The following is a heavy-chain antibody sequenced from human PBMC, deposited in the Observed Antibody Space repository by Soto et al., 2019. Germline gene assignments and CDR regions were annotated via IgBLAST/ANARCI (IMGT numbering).Heavy chain of an antibody. D-gene: IGHD2-2*01. CDR2: INAGNGNT. J-gene: IGHJ6*03. CDR3: ARDGSGGVVPAAKAYYYYYYMDV. CDR1: GYTFTSYA. Sequence: ASVKVSCKASGYTFTSYAMHWVRQAPGQRLEWMGWINAGNGNTKYSQKFQGRVTITRDTSASTAYMELSSLRSEDTAVYYCARDGSGGVVPAAKAYYYYYYMDVWGKGTTVTVSS. V-gene: IGHV1-3*01.